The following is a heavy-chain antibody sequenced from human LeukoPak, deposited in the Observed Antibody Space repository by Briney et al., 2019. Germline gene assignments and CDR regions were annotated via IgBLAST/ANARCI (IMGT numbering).Heavy chain of an antibody. CDR1: GFTFSNYY. Sequence: GGSLRLSCAASGFTFSNYYMNWVRQAPGKGLEWVSSISSGGDYIYYADSVKGRLTISRDNADNSLYPQMNSLRAEDTAVYYCAREESGSRFDFWGQGTLVTVSS. V-gene: IGHV3-21*06. J-gene: IGHJ4*02. CDR2: ISSGGDYI. D-gene: IGHD1-26*01. CDR3: AREESGSRFDF.